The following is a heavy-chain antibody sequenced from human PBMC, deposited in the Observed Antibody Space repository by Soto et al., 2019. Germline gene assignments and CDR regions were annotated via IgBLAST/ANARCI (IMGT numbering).Heavy chain of an antibody. Sequence: GGSLRLSCAASGFTFSSYEMNWVRQAPGKGLEWVSYISSSGSTIYYADSVKGRFTISRDNAKNSLYLQMYSLRAEDTAVYYCARDRRNYGMDVWGQGTTVTVSS. CDR2: ISSSGSTI. CDR1: GFTFSSYE. CDR3: ARDRRNYGMDV. J-gene: IGHJ6*02. V-gene: IGHV3-48*03.